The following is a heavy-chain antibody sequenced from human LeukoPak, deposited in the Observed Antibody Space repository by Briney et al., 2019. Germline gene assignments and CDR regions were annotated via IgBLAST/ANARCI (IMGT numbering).Heavy chain of an antibody. CDR2: ISVIDGST. CDR1: GFTFSSYA. D-gene: IGHD2-2*01. Sequence: GGSLRLSCAASGFTFSSYAMTWVRQAPDKGLEWVAAISVIDGSTYYADSVTGRFTISRDDSQNTLYLQLNRLSAEDTAVYYCAKVETSGGANCYALDYWGQGTLVTVSS. V-gene: IGHV3-23*01. CDR3: AKVETSGGANCYALDY. J-gene: IGHJ4*02.